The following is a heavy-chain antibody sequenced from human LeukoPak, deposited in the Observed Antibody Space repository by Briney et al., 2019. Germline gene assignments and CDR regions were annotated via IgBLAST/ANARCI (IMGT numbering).Heavy chain of an antibody. Sequence: PSETLSLTCTVSGGSISSYYWSWIRQPPGKGLEWIGYIYYSGSTNYNPSLKSRVTISVDTSKDQFSLRLSSVTAADTAVYYCARLIPDTAMVNWGQGTLVTVSS. CDR3: ARLIPDTAMVN. D-gene: IGHD5-18*01. CDR1: GGSISSYY. J-gene: IGHJ4*02. V-gene: IGHV4-59*08. CDR2: IYYSGST.